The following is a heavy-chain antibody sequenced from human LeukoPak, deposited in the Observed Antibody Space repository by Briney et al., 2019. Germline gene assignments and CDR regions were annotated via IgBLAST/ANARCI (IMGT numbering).Heavy chain of an antibody. D-gene: IGHD3-22*01. CDR3: ARFDHDSSGYYSDY. J-gene: IGHJ4*02. CDR1: GYTFTSYA. V-gene: IGHV1-3*01. Sequence: ASVKVSCKASGYTFTSYAIHWVRQAPGQRLEWMGWISAGNGNTKYSQNFQGRVTFISNTSATTAFMELSSLRSDDTAVYYCARFDHDSSGYYSDYWGQGTLVTVSS. CDR2: ISAGNGNT.